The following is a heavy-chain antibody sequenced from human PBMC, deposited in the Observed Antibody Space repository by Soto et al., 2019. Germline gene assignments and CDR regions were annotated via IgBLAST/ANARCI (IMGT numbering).Heavy chain of an antibody. J-gene: IGHJ6*02. CDR1: DFTFIDSW. CDR3: TTGSVEGV. Sequence: ESGGDLVKPGGSLTLSCAASDFTFIDSWMNWVRQAPGKGLEWVGRVKTKAQGETTDYAAPVKGRFTISRDDSTYTLYLHMRSLKADDTAVYYCTTGSVEGVWGQGTTVTVSS. V-gene: IGHV3-15*07. D-gene: IGHD2-15*01. CDR2: VKTKAQGETT.